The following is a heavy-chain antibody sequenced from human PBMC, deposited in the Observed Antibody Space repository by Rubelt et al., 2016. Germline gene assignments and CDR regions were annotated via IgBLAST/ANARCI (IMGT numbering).Heavy chain of an antibody. Sequence: EVRLVESGGGLVQPGGSLRLSCAASGFTFTDYAMDWVRQAPGTGLEWVSTITTGGSGTYYGDSVKGRFTISRDNSKNTLYLQMNSLRAEDTAIYYCAKDLGPYSNYEGFYGMDVWGQGTTVTVSS. V-gene: IGHV3-23*04. CDR1: GFTFTDYA. D-gene: IGHD4-11*01. CDR2: ITTGGSGT. CDR3: AKDLGPYSNYEGFYGMDV. J-gene: IGHJ6*02.